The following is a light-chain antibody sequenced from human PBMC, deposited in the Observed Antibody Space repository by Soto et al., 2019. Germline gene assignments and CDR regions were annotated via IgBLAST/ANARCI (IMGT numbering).Light chain of an antibody. CDR3: QQYNNGPFT. V-gene: IGKV3-15*01. J-gene: IGKJ3*01. Sequence: EIVMTQSPATLSVSPGERATLSCRASQSVSSNLAWYQQKPGQAPRLLIYGASTRATGIPARFSGSGSGTEYTLTISSLQSEDFADYYCQQYNNGPFTFGPGTKVDIK. CDR2: GAS. CDR1: QSVSSN.